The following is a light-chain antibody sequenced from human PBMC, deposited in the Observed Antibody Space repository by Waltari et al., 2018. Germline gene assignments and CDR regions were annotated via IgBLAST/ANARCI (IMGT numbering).Light chain of an antibody. CDR3: HSRDASGVGGS. Sequence: SSELTQDPAVSVAMGQTVRITCPGNSLRSYYANWYQTRPGQAPRLVMFDQNNRPSGVPDRFSGSNSDNTASLTITGAQAEDEASYYCHSRDASGVGGSFGGGTKLTVL. J-gene: IGLJ2*01. CDR2: DQN. CDR1: SLRSYY. V-gene: IGLV3-19*01.